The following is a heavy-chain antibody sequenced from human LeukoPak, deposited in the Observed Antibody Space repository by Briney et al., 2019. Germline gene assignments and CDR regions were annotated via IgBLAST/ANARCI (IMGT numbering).Heavy chain of an antibody. CDR3: ARDPLGKPYDSSGYYYGFFDY. CDR2: ISSSGSTI. D-gene: IGHD3-22*01. V-gene: IGHV3-48*03. Sequence: PGGSLRLSCAASGFTFSGYEMNWVRQAPGKGLEWVSYISSSGSTIYYADSVKGRFTISRDNAKNSLYLQMNSLRAEDTAVYYCARDPLGKPYDSSGYYYGFFDYWGQGTLVTVSS. CDR1: GFTFSGYE. J-gene: IGHJ4*02.